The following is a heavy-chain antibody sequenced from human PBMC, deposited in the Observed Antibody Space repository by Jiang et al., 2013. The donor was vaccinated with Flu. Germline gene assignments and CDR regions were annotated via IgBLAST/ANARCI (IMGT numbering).Heavy chain of an antibody. D-gene: IGHD6-19*01. CDR2: TYYRSKWFH. V-gene: IGHV6-1*01. CDR1: GDSVSSNSVA. CDR3: ARDPGSGWYMGPNWFDT. J-gene: IGHJ5*02. Sequence: SQTLSLTCAISGDSVSSNSVAWNWIRQSPSRGLEWLGRTYYRSKWFHDYAASVISRIIIDPDTSKNQFSLLLNSVTPEDTAVYYCARDPGSGWYMGPNWFDTWGQGALVTVSS.